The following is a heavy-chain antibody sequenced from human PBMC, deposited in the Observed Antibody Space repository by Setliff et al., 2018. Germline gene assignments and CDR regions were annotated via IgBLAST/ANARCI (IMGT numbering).Heavy chain of an antibody. CDR3: AGWWDLLRQDY. J-gene: IGHJ4*02. CDR1: GGSFSTYY. Sequence: SETLSLTCAVYGGSFSTYYWIWIRQPPGKGLEWIGEINHSGSTNYNPSLKSRVTISVDTSKNQFSLKLSSVTAAETAVYYCAGWWDLLRQDYWGQGTLVTVSS. CDR2: INHSGST. D-gene: IGHD1-26*01. V-gene: IGHV4-34*01.